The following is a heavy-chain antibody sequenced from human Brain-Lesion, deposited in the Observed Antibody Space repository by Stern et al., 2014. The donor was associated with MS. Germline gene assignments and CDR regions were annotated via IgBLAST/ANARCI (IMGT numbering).Heavy chain of an antibody. Sequence: QVQLVQSGPEVKKPGSSVQVSCKASGGTFGTYPITWLRQPPGQGREWMGRIIPIFGSPNYAQKFQGRVTITADRSTTTVYMKLSSLKSDGAAVYYCAKDGPALVTNWFDPWGRGTLVTVSS. J-gene: IGHJ5*02. CDR1: GGTFGTYP. D-gene: IGHD5-18*01. CDR2: IIPIFGSP. CDR3: AKDGPALVTNWFDP. V-gene: IGHV1-69*06.